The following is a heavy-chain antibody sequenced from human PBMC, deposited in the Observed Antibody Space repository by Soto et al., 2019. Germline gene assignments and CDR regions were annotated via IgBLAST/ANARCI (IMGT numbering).Heavy chain of an antibody. CDR2: ISGGGTST. Sequence: LRLSCAGYGFSFGGYAMSWVRQAPGKGLEWISGISGGGTSTYYAGSVKGRFTISRDSSVVYLQMNSLRADDTAVYYCAKWGGYYAYYSEMDVWGRGTTVTVSS. V-gene: IGHV3-23*01. D-gene: IGHD1-26*01. CDR1: GFSFGGYA. CDR3: AKWGGYYAYYSEMDV. J-gene: IGHJ6*02.